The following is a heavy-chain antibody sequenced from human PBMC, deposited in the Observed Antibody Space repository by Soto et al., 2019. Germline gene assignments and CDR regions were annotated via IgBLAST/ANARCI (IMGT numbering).Heavy chain of an antibody. Sequence: GGSLRLSCAASGFTFDDYAMHWVRQAPGKGLEWVSGISWNSGSIGYADSVKGRFTISRDNAKNSLYLQMNSLRAEDTALYYCAKDMEAAPGCWFDPWGQGTLVTVSS. D-gene: IGHD6-6*01. V-gene: IGHV3-9*01. J-gene: IGHJ5*02. CDR2: ISWNSGSI. CDR3: AKDMEAAPGCWFDP. CDR1: GFTFDDYA.